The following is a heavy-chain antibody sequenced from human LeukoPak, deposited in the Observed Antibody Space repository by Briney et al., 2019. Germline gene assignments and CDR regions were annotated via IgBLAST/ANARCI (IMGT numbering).Heavy chain of an antibody. CDR1: GFTFGNFW. CDR3: ARLFGGVTTFDY. Sequence: GGSLRLSCATSGFTFGNFWMSWVRQAPGRGLQWVASMKGDGSHIYYVDSVKGRFTISRDNARNSLYLQMNSLRAEDTAVYYCARLFGGVTTFDYWGQGALVTVSS. D-gene: IGHD2-8*02. J-gene: IGHJ4*02. V-gene: IGHV3-7*01. CDR2: MKGDGSHI.